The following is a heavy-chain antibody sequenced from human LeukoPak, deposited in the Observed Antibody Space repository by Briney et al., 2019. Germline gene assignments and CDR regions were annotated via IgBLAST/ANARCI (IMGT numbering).Heavy chain of an antibody. V-gene: IGHV4-34*01. CDR2: INHSGST. J-gene: IGHJ4*02. CDR3: ARARIAADPRPDFDY. Sequence: SETLSLTCAVYGWSFCGYYWSWIRQPPGKGLEWIGEINHSGSTNYNPSLKSRVTISVGTSKNQFSLKLSSVTAADTAVYYCARARIAADPRPDFDYWGQGTLVTVSS. CDR1: GWSFCGYY. D-gene: IGHD6-13*01.